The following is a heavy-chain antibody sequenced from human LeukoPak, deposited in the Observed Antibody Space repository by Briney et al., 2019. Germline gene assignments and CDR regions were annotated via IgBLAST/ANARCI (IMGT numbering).Heavy chain of an antibody. CDR2: INSDGSWT. J-gene: IGHJ4*02. Sequence: GGSLRLSCAASGFTFSSYTMHWVRQAPGKGLVWVSHINSDGSWTSYADSVKGRFTISKDNAKNTVYLQMNNLRAEDTAVYYCVSFYETYWGRGTLVTVSS. CDR3: VSFYETY. D-gene: IGHD2-2*01. CDR1: GFTFSSYT. V-gene: IGHV3-74*01.